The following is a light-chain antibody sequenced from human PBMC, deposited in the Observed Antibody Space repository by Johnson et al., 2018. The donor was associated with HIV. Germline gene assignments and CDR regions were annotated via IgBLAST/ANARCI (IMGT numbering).Light chain of an antibody. V-gene: IGLV1-51*02. CDR2: ESN. CDR3: GTWDSRLSVYV. J-gene: IGLJ1*01. Sequence: QSVLTQPPSVSAAPGQRVNISCSGNSSNIGINFVSWYQQVPGTAPKLLICESNKRSSGIPNRFSGSKSGTSATLGITGLQHGDEADYYCGTWDSRLSVYVFGTGTKVTVL. CDR1: SSNIGINF.